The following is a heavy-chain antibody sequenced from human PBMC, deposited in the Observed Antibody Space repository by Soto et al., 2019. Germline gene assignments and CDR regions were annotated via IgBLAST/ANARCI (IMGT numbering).Heavy chain of an antibody. V-gene: IGHV4-61*01. D-gene: IGHD2-15*01. Sequence: PSETLSLTCTVSGGSVSSGSYYWSWIRQPPGKGLEWIGYIYYSGSTNYNPSLKSRVTISVDTSKNQFSLKLSSVTAADTAVYYCARSGVVAATPNWFDPWGQGTLVTVS. CDR3: ARSGVVAATPNWFDP. CDR1: GGSVSSGSYY. CDR2: IYYSGST. J-gene: IGHJ5*02.